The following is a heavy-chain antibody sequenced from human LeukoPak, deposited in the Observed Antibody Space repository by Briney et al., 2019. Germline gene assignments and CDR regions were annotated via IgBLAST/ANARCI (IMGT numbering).Heavy chain of an antibody. CDR1: GFTFRSYW. J-gene: IGHJ4*02. V-gene: IGHV3-74*01. CDR2: INSDGSST. D-gene: IGHD5-24*01. Sequence: GGSLRLSCAASGFTFRSYWMHWVRQAPGKGLVWVSRINSDGSSTSYAESVKSRYTISRDNAKNTLYLQMNSLRAEDTAVYYCARPVDQVLDGYKTGIWGQGTLVTVSS. CDR3: ARPVDQVLDGYKTGI.